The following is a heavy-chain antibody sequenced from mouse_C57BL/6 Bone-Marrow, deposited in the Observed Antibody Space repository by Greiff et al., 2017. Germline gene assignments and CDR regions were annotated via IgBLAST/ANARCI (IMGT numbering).Heavy chain of an antibody. CDR3: ARGNGYYVAWFAY. Sequence: EVQLVESGGGLVKPGGSLKLSCAASGFTFSSYAMSWVRQTPEKRLEWVATISDGGSYTYYPDNVKGRFTISRDNDKNNLYLQMSHLKSEDTAMYYCARGNGYYVAWFAYWGQGTLVTVSA. CDR2: ISDGGSYT. D-gene: IGHD2-3*01. J-gene: IGHJ3*01. CDR1: GFTFSSYA. V-gene: IGHV5-4*01.